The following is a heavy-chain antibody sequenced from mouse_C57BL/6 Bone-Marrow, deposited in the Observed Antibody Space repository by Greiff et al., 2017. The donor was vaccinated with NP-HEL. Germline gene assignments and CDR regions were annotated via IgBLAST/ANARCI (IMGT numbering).Heavy chain of an antibody. J-gene: IGHJ3*01. CDR3: AKPELGRGFAY. Sequence: QVQLQQSGPGLVAPSQSLSITCTVSGFSLSSYGVSWVRQPPGKGLEWLGVIWGDGSTNYHSALISRLTFSKDNSKSQVFLKLNSLQTDDTATYYCAKPELGRGFAYWGQGTLVTVSA. D-gene: IGHD4-1*01. CDR2: IWGDGST. V-gene: IGHV2-3*01. CDR1: GFSLSSYG.